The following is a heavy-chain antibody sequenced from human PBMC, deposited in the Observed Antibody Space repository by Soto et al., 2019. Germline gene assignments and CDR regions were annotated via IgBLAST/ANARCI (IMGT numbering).Heavy chain of an antibody. CDR1: GFTFSSYA. V-gene: IGHV3-23*01. CDR2: ISGSGGST. J-gene: IGHJ4*02. Sequence: EVQLLESGGGLVQPGGSLRLSCAASGFTFSSYAMSWVRQAPGKGLEWVSAISGSGGSTYYADSVKGRFTISRDNSKNTLYLQMNSLRAEDTAVYYSAKGPGRGYSGYDSPYYFDYWGQGTLVTVSS. CDR3: AKGPGRGYSGYDSPYYFDY. D-gene: IGHD5-12*01.